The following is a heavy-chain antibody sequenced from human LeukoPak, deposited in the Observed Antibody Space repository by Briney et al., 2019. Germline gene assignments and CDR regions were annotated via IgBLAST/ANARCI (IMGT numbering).Heavy chain of an antibody. CDR1: GFTFRSYS. CDR3: ARDGVGAMAPGLIPFDY. CDR2: ISSDSSYI. V-gene: IGHV3-21*06. D-gene: IGHD5-18*01. J-gene: IGHJ4*02. Sequence: GGSLRLSCAASGFTFRSYSMNWVRQAPGKGLEWVSSISSDSSYINYADSVKGRFTTSRDNAKNSLYLQMNSLRAEDTAVYYCARDGVGAMAPGLIPFDYWGQGTQVTVSS.